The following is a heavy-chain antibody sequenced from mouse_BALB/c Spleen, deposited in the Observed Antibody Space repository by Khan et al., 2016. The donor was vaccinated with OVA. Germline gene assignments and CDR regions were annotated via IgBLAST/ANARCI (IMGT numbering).Heavy chain of an antibody. CDR3: ARDYDYPFYSMDY. CDR2: ISSGGGST. Sequence: EVELVESGGGLEKPGGSLKLSCAASGFAFSSYDMSWVRQTPEKRLEWVAYISSGGGSTYYSDTVKGRFTISRDNAKNTLYLQMSSLKSEDTAMYYCARDYDYPFYSMDYRGQGTSVTVSS. CDR1: GFAFSSYD. D-gene: IGHD2-4*01. V-gene: IGHV5-12-1*01. J-gene: IGHJ4*01.